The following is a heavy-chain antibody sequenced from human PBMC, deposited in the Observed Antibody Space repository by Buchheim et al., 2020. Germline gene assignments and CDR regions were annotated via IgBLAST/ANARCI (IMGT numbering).Heavy chain of an antibody. J-gene: IGHJ4*02. CDR1: GFTFSSYA. V-gene: IGHV3-30-3*01. Sequence: VQLLESGGGLIQPGGSLRLSCAASGFTFSSYAMHWVRQAPGKGLEWVAIISYDGSNQYYADSVKGRFTISRDSSKNTRSLQMNSLRAEDTAVYYCARDSSRRVARFDYWGQGTL. CDR3: ARDSSRRVARFDY. CDR2: ISYDGSNQ. D-gene: IGHD3-10*01.